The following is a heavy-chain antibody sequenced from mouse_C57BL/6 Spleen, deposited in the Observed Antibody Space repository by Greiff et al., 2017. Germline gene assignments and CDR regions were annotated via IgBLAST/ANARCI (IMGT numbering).Heavy chain of an antibody. V-gene: IGHV1-66*01. J-gene: IGHJ4*01. Sequence: QVQLKQSGPELVKPGASVKISCKASGYSFTSYYIHWVKQRPGQGLEWIGWIYPGSGNTKYNEKFKGKATLTADTSSSTSYMQLSSLTSEDSAVYYCARGMGPYYAMDYWGQGTSVTVSS. CDR2: IYPGSGNT. D-gene: IGHD2-3*01. CDR1: GYSFTSYY. CDR3: ARGMGPYYAMDY.